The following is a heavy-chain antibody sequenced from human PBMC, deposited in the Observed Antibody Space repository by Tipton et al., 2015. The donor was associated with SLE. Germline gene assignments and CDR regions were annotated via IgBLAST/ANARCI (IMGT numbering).Heavy chain of an antibody. CDR3: ARGDSAGP. Sequence: TLSLTCTVSGDSVRSFYWSWIRLPPGKGLEWIGFIHYTGITNYSPSLKSRVSTSVDTSKNQFSLKLTSVTAADTAFYYCARGDSAGPWGRGTRVTVSA. J-gene: IGHJ2*01. CDR1: GDSVRSFY. D-gene: IGHD3-16*01. V-gene: IGHV4-59*02. CDR2: IHYTGIT.